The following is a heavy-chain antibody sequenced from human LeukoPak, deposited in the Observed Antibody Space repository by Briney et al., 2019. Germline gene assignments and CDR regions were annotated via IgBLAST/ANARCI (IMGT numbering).Heavy chain of an antibody. CDR2: IKQDGSEK. CDR1: GFTFSSYW. CDR3: AREVGAPPYYFDY. Sequence: GGSLRLSCAASGFTFSSYWMSWVRQAPGKGLEWVANIKQDGSEKYYVDSVKGRFTISRDNAKNTLYLQMNSLRAEDTAVYYCAREVGAPPYYFDYWGQGTLVTVSS. J-gene: IGHJ4*02. D-gene: IGHD1-26*01. V-gene: IGHV3-7*03.